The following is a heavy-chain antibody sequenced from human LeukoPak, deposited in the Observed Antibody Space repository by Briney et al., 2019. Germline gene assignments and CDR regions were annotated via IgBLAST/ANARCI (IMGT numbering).Heavy chain of an antibody. Sequence: TGGSLRLSCEASGFTFSSYAMTWVRQAPGKGLEWVSGLSGSGASTYYADSVKGRFTISRDNSKNTLYLEMNSLRAEDTAMYYCARALTTLDAFDIWGQGTMVTVSS. D-gene: IGHD4-17*01. CDR2: LSGSGAST. CDR1: GFTFSSYA. J-gene: IGHJ3*02. V-gene: IGHV3-23*01. CDR3: ARALTTLDAFDI.